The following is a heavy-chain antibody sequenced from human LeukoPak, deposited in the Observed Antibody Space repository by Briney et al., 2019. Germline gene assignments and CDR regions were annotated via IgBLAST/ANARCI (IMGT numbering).Heavy chain of an antibody. Sequence: GRSLRLSCAASGFTFSSYWMSWVGQGPGKGLEGVANIKQDGSEKQYVDSVKGRFAISRDNAENSLYLQMNSLKAEDTAVYYCGRFTRSGDSVYWGQGTLVTVSS. CDR2: IKQDGSEK. CDR3: GRFTRSGDSVY. V-gene: IGHV3-7*04. CDR1: GFTFSSYW. D-gene: IGHD7-27*01. J-gene: IGHJ4*02.